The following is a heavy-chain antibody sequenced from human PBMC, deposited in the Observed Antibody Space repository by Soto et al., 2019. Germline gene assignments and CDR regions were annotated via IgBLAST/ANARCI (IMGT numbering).Heavy chain of an antibody. CDR3: ARGMVPAAPYFDY. Sequence: GGSLRLSCAASGFTFSSYAMHWVRQAPGKGLEWVAVISYDGSNKYYADSVKGRFTISRDNSKNTLYLQMNSLRAEDTAVYYCARGMVPAAPYFDYWGQGTLVTVSS. CDR1: GFTFSSYA. J-gene: IGHJ4*02. CDR2: ISYDGSNK. V-gene: IGHV3-30-3*01. D-gene: IGHD2-2*01.